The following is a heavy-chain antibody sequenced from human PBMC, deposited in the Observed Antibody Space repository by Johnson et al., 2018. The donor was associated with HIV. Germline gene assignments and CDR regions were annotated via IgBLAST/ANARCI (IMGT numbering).Heavy chain of an antibody. J-gene: IGHJ3*02. V-gene: IGHV3-20*04. CDR2: ISWNGGTT. CDR1: GFTFDDYG. CDR3: ARERGGRHTFDI. Sequence: EQLVESGGGVVRPGGSLSLSCAASGFTFDDYGMNWVRHVPGQGLAGVAGISWNGGTTTYADSGKGRFTISRDNSKNTLYLQMNSLRAEDTAVYYCARERGGRHTFDIWGQGTMVAVSS. D-gene: IGHD2-21*01.